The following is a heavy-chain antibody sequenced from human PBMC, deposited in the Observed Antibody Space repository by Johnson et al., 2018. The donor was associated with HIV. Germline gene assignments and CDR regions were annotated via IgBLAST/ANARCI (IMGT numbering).Heavy chain of an antibody. D-gene: IGHD2-2*02. Sequence: VQLVESGGGLVQPGGSLRLSCAASGFIFSDSWMHWVRQAPGKGLAWVGRILSKTHGGSADYAEPVKGRFTISRDDSKTTLYRQMNSLKTDDTAGYYCTTGRPSCRDTSCYNALDIWGRGTMFTVSS. V-gene: IGHV3-15*01. CDR3: TTGRPSCRDTSCYNALDI. CDR1: GFIFSDSW. CDR2: ILSKTHGGSA. J-gene: IGHJ3*02.